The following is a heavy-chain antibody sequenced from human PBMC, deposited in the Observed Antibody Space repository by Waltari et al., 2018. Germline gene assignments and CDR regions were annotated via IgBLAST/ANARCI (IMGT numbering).Heavy chain of an antibody. V-gene: IGHV4-4*02. CDR3: ASEIAAARGGWFAP. CDR1: GGHISSSNW. J-gene: IGHJ5*02. D-gene: IGHD6-13*01. Sequence: QVQLQESGPGLVTPSGTLSLTCAVSGGHISSSNWCRWVRQPPGKGLEWIGVIYQNGPTNYTPSLKSRRTGSVHNSMTQVSLKPTLVPAAITAVYYCASEIAAARGGWFAPWGEGTLFTFSS. CDR2: IYQNGPT.